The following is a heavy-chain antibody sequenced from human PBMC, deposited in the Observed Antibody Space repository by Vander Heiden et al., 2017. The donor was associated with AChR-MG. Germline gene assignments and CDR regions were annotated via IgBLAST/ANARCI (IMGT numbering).Heavy chain of an antibody. CDR1: GFTFRDYH. V-gene: IGHV3-11*01. Sequence: QVQLVESGGGLVKPGGSLRLSCAASGFTFRDYHMGWIRQSPEKGLEWVSHISSSGSTRYYADSVKGRFTTSRDNAKNSLYLEMNSLRAEDTAVYYCARDGRQGRPDRWGQGTLVTVS. CDR3: ARDGRQGRPDR. J-gene: IGHJ5*02. CDR2: ISSSGSTR.